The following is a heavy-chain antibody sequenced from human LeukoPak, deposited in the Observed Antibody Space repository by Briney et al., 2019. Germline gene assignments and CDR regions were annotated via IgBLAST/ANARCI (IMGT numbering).Heavy chain of an antibody. CDR2: IRYDGSNK. CDR3: AHPRSNYDFKDAFDI. Sequence: GGSLRLSCAASRFTFSTYGMHWVRQAPGKGLEWVAFIRYDGSNKYYADSVKGRFTISRDNSKNTLYLQMNSPRAEDTAVYYCAHPRSNYDFKDAFDIWGQGTMVTVSS. CDR1: RFTFSTYG. V-gene: IGHV3-30*02. D-gene: IGHD3-3*01. J-gene: IGHJ3*02.